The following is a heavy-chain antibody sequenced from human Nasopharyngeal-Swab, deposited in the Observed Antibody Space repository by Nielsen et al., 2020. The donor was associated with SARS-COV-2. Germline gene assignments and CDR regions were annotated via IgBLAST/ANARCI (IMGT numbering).Heavy chain of an antibody. D-gene: IGHD2-2*01. CDR2: IYHSGST. V-gene: IGHV4-4*02. J-gene: IGHJ4*02. CDR3: AGIPADVVVPAARWWGFDY. Sequence: VRQMPGKGLEWVGEIYHSGSTNYNPSLKNRVTISVERSKNQFSLTLSSVTAADTAVFYCAGIPADVVVPAARWWGFDYWGQGTLVTVSS.